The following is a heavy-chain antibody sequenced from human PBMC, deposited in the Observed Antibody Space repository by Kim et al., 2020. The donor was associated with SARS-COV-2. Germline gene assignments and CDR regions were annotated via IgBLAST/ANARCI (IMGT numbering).Heavy chain of an antibody. V-gene: IGHV4-31*03. Sequence: SETLSLTCTVSGGSISSGGYHWSWIRQHPGKGLEWIGYIYYSGSTYYNPSLKSRVTISVDTSKNQFSLKLSSVTAADTAVYYCARVPRGRGSGSYPYPPYFDYWGQGTLVTVSS. CDR1: GGSISSGGYH. CDR3: ARVPRGRGSGSYPYPPYFDY. D-gene: IGHD3-10*01. CDR2: IYYSGST. J-gene: IGHJ4*02.